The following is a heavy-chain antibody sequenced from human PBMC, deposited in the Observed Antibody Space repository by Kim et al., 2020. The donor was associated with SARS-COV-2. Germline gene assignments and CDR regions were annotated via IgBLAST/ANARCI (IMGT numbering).Heavy chain of an antibody. D-gene: IGHD3-3*01. CDR3: ARGRAGVVPSPIMGLGPYYDYYAMDV. Sequence: SETLSLRCAVYVGSFSGYHWSWIRQPQGKGLEWIGETNHSEATNYNPSLKSRVVISVDPSKTQYSLKLTSVTAADTAVYFCARGRAGVVPSPIMGLGPYYDYYAMDVWGQGTTVIVSS. V-gene: IGHV4-34*01. CDR2: TNHSEAT. CDR1: VGSFSGYH. J-gene: IGHJ6*02.